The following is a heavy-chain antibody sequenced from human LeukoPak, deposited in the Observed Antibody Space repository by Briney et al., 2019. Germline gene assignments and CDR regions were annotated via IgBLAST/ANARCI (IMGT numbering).Heavy chain of an antibody. V-gene: IGHV3-7*01. J-gene: IGHJ4*02. D-gene: IGHD3-22*01. CDR1: GFSFSNNW. Sequence: GGSLRLSWAAPGFSFSNNWRGGVGQAPGKGRGGVASIKEDGSERYYVDSMRGRFTISRDNAKNSLLLQMNSLRVEDTAVYYCARKGDHYDRSGYFHYFDYWGQGTLLTVSS. CDR3: ARKGDHYDRSGYFHYFDY. CDR2: IKEDGSER.